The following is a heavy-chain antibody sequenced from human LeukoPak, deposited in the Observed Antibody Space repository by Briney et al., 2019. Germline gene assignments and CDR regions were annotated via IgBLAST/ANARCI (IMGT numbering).Heavy chain of an antibody. J-gene: IGHJ6*03. D-gene: IGHD5-24*01. Sequence: ASVKVSCKASGYTFTNYYIHWVRQAPGQGLEWMGIINPSGGSTSYAQKFQGRVTMTRDTSTSTVYMDLSSLRSDDTAVYYCARDPRATISGYYYYYMDVWGKGTTVTISS. CDR1: GYTFTNYY. V-gene: IGHV1-46*01. CDR3: ARDPRATISGYYYYYMDV. CDR2: INPSGGST.